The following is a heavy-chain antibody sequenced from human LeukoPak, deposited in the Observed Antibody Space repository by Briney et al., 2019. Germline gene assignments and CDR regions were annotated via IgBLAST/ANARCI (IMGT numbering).Heavy chain of an antibody. CDR1: GYNFYSHF. CDR2: ITPSGDQT. V-gene: IGHV1-46*02. CDR3: AREPPSAAKNFDY. D-gene: IGHD2-2*01. J-gene: IGHJ4*02. Sequence: ASVKVSCKASGYNFYSHFMHWVRQVPGQGPEWMGLITPSGDQTIYAQSFQGRLTVTRDTSTTTVYMDLTGLRSEDTAVYYCAREPPSAAKNFDYWGQGTLVTVSS.